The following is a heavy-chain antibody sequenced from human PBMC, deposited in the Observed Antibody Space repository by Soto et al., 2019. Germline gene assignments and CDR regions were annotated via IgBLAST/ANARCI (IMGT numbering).Heavy chain of an antibody. J-gene: IGHJ4*02. V-gene: IGHV4-34*01. CDR1: GGSFSGYY. CDR2: INHSGST. Sequence: SETLSLTGAVYGGSFSGYYWSWIRQPPGKGLEWIGEINHSGSTNYNPSLKSRVTISVDTSKNQFSLKLSSVTAADTAVYYCARGDGSGSFPFDYWGQGTLVTVSS. D-gene: IGHD3-10*01. CDR3: ARGDGSGSFPFDY.